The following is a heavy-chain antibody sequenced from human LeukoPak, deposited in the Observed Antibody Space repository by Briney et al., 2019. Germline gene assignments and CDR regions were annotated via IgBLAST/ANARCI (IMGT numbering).Heavy chain of an antibody. V-gene: IGHV1-2*02. CDR2: INPKSGGT. CDR1: GYSFTGHY. Sequence: ASVKVSCKASGYSFTGHYMHWVRQAPGQGLEWMGWINPKSGGTDYAQKFQGRVTMTRDTSISTAYMDMSSLRSDDTAVYYCARNLWFGESSDAFDMWGQGTMVTVSS. D-gene: IGHD3-10*01. J-gene: IGHJ3*02. CDR3: ARNLWFGESSDAFDM.